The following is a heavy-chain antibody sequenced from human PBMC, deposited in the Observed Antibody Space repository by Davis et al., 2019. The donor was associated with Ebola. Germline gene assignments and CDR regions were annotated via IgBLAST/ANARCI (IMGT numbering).Heavy chain of an antibody. D-gene: IGHD4-17*01. V-gene: IGHV1-24*01. CDR1: GYSLTELS. J-gene: IGHJ5*02. CDR2: FDPEDGET. CDR3: TRLRTSVTTWQWFDP. Sequence: SVQVPCKVSGYSLTELSIHWVRQAPGKGLEWMGGFDPEDGETIYAQNFQGRVTMTEDTSTDPAYMELSSLRSEDTAVDYCTRLRTSVTTWQWFDPWGQGTLVTVSS.